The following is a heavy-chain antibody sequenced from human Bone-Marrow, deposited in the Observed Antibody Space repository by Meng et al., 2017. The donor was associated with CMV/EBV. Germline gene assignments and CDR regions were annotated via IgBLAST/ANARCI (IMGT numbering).Heavy chain of an antibody. D-gene: IGHD2-21*01. CDR1: GFTFSSYS. Sequence: GGSLRLSCAASGFTFSSYSMNWVRQAPGKGLEWVASISNSGAYIYYSDSVKGRFTISRDNAQNSLFLHMDSLRAEDSAVYYCARDVSPRSSAYFAIYHFYALDVWGQGTTVTVSS. CDR3: ARDVSPRSSAYFAIYHFYALDV. J-gene: IGHJ6*02. V-gene: IGHV3-21*01. CDR2: ISNSGAYI.